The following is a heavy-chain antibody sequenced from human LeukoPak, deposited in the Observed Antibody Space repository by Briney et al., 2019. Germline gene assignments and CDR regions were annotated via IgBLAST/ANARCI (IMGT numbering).Heavy chain of an antibody. V-gene: IGHV1-46*01. CDR1: GYTFTSYY. CDR2: INPSGGST. J-gene: IGHJ4*02. D-gene: IGHD2-2*01. CDR3: ARSFTSSGVLPAAMEY. Sequence: ASVKDSCKASGYTFTSYYMHWVRQAPGQGLEWMGIINPSGGSTSYAQKFQGRVTMTRDTSTSTVYMELSSLRSEDTAVYYCARSFTSSGVLPAAMEYWGQGTLVTVSS.